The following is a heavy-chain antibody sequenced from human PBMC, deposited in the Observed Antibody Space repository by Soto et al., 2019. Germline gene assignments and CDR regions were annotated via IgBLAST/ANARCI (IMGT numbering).Heavy chain of an antibody. J-gene: IGHJ4*02. CDR2: IDNSGNT. CDR1: DGSISTYF. D-gene: IGHD3-3*01. Sequence: SETVSLTCTVSDGSISTYFCNWIRQPAGKGLEWIGRIDNSGNTNYNPSLKSRVTMSADTSRNQFSLKLNSVTAADTAVYYCARGGQDFWSGPFDYWGQGALVTVSS. V-gene: IGHV4-4*07. CDR3: ARGGQDFWSGPFDY.